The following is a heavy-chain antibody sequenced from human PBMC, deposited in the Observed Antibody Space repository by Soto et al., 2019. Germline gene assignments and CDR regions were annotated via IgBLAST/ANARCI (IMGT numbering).Heavy chain of an antibody. Sequence: PSQTLSLTCAISGDSVSTNSATWDWIRQSPSRGLEWLGRTYYRSNWYTDYAVSVKGRITISPDTSNNQLSLQLNSVTPEDTAVYYCARAWTIVAPWMDFWGQGTLVTVSS. V-gene: IGHV6-1*01. CDR3: ARAWTIVAPWMDF. CDR1: GDSVSTNSAT. J-gene: IGHJ4*02. CDR2: TYYRSNWYT. D-gene: IGHD5-12*01.